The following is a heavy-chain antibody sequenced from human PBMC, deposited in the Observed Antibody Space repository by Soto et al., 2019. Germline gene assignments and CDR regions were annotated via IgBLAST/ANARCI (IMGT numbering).Heavy chain of an antibody. CDR3: ARLESVTRSLGYFDY. D-gene: IGHD7-27*01. Sequence: SETLSLTCTVSGGSVSSGSYYWSWIRQPPGKGLEWIGYIYYSGSTIYNPSLKSRITISVDTSMNQFYLSLTSVTAADTAVYYCARLESVTRSLGYFDYWGQGIRVKVSS. V-gene: IGHV4-61*01. CDR2: IYYSGST. J-gene: IGHJ4*02. CDR1: GGSVSSGSYY.